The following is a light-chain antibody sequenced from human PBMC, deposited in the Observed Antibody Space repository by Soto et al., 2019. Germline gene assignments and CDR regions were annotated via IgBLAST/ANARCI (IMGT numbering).Light chain of an antibody. CDR3: QQSYSTLLT. CDR1: QSISSY. Sequence: DIQMTQSPSSLSASVGDRVTITCRASQSISSYLNWYQQKPGQAPKLLIYAASSLQSGVPSRFSGCGSGTDFTLTISSLQPEDFATYYCQQSYSTLLTFGGGTKVEIK. V-gene: IGKV1-39*01. J-gene: IGKJ4*01. CDR2: AAS.